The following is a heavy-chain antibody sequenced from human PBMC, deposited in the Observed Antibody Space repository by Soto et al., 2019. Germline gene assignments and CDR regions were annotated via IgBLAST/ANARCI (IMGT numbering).Heavy chain of an antibody. Sequence: EVQLVESGGGLVKPGGSLRLSCAASGFTFSNAWMSWVRQAPGKGLEWVGRIKSKTDGGTTDYAAPVKGRFTISRDDSKNTLYLQMNSLKTEDTAVYYCTTGSRIVVVVAATPVAYWGQGTLVTVSS. J-gene: IGHJ4*02. V-gene: IGHV3-15*01. CDR1: GFTFSNAW. CDR3: TTGSRIVVVVAATPVAY. D-gene: IGHD2-15*01. CDR2: IKSKTDGGTT.